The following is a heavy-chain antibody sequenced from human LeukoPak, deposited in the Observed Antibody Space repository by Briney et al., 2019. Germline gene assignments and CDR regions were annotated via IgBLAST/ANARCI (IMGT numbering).Heavy chain of an antibody. D-gene: IGHD5-18*01. CDR3: AKASYLLDYGYYGMDV. V-gene: IGHV3-30*18. Sequence: GGSLRLSCAASGFTFSSYGMHWVRQAPGKGLELVEVISYDGSNKYYADSVKGRFTISRDNSKNALYLQMNSLRAEDTAVYYCAKASYLLDYGYYGMDVWGQGTTVTVSS. CDR1: GFTFSSYG. CDR2: ISYDGSNK. J-gene: IGHJ6*02.